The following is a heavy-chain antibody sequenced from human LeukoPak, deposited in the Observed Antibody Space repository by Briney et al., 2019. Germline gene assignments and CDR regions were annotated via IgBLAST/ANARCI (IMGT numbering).Heavy chain of an antibody. Sequence: GGSMRLSCAACGFILNNHAMTGLPKAPGKGLQWIPVISGSGRTIAYEASVKGRFTTSRDNSKNTVSLQMNSLRVEDTAIYYCAKNVMVKRYIDYWGQGTPVTVSS. J-gene: IGHJ4*02. D-gene: IGHD5-18*01. V-gene: IGHV3-23*01. CDR1: GFILNNHA. CDR3: AKNVMVKRYIDY. CDR2: ISGSGRTI.